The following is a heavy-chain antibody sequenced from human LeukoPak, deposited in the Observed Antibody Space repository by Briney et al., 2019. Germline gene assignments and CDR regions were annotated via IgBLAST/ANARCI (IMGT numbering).Heavy chain of an antibody. D-gene: IGHD6-13*01. CDR2: INHSGST. Sequence: SETLSLTCTVSGGSISSYYWSWTRQPPGKGLEWIGEINHSGSTNYNPSLKSRVTISVDTSKNQFSLKLSSVTAADTAVYYCAGYSYSSSWYQTKWFDPWGQGTLVTVSS. CDR1: GGSISSYY. J-gene: IGHJ5*02. CDR3: AGYSYSSSWYQTKWFDP. V-gene: IGHV4-34*01.